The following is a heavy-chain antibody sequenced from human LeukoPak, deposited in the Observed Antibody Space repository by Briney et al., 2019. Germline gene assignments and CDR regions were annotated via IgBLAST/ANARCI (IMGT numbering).Heavy chain of an antibody. Sequence: SETLSLTCAVYGGSFSGYYWSWIRQPPGKGLEWIGEINHSGSTNYNPSLKSRVTISVDTSKNQFSLKLSSVPAADTVVYFKPRAAYDILTGYYTFDYWGQGTLVTVSS. J-gene: IGHJ4*02. CDR1: GGSFSGYY. D-gene: IGHD3-9*01. CDR2: INHSGST. CDR3: PRAAYDILTGYYTFDY. V-gene: IGHV4-34*01.